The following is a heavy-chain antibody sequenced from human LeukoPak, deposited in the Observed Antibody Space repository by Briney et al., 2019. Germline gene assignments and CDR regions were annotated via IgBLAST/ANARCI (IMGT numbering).Heavy chain of an antibody. Sequence: GGSLRLSCAASRFTFSTYAMGWVRQAPGKGLEWVSAISGSGASTYYADSVKGRVTISRDNSKNTLYLQMNSLRREDTAAYYCAKAGRASGSYYYFDYWRQGTLLTVST. CDR2: ISGSGAST. CDR1: RFTFSTYA. V-gene: IGHV3-23*01. J-gene: IGHJ4*02. D-gene: IGHD3-10*01. CDR3: AKAGRASGSYYYFDY.